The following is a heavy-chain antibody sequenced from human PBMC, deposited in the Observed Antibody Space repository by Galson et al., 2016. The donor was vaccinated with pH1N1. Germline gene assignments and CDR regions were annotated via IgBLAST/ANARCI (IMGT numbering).Heavy chain of an antibody. V-gene: IGHV4-61*02. CDR3: ARVSLEWLIISGHRVELNWFDS. CDR2: VSGTGTT. J-gene: IGHJ5*01. Sequence: TLSLTCTVSGGSISSDSDYWTWIRQPAGKGLEWIGRVSGTGTTNYNPSLKSRVTISIDTSKNQFSLKMASVTAADTAVYFCARVSLEWLIISGHRVELNWFDSWGQGTLVTVSS. CDR1: GGSISSDSDY. D-gene: IGHD3-3*01.